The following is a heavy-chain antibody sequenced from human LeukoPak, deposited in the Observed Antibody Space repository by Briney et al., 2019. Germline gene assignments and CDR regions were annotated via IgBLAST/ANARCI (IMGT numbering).Heavy chain of an antibody. Sequence: GGSLRPSCAASGLTFSSYSMNWVRQAPGKGLEWVSSISSSSSYIYYADSVKGRFTISRDNAKNSLYLQMNSLRAEDTAVYYCARVLVDIVAMTGFDYWGQGTLVTVSS. V-gene: IGHV3-21*01. D-gene: IGHD5-12*01. CDR2: ISSSSSYI. CDR3: ARVLVDIVAMTGFDY. J-gene: IGHJ4*02. CDR1: GLTFSSYS.